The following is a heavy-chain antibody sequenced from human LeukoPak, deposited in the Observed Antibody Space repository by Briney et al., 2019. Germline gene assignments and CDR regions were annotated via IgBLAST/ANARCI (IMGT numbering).Heavy chain of an antibody. V-gene: IGHV4-34*01. CDR3: ARETTRPVAFDI. CDR2: INHSGST. D-gene: IGHD1-1*01. CDR1: GGSFSGYY. J-gene: IGHJ3*02. Sequence: SETLSFTCAVYGGSFSGYYWSWIRQPPGKGLEWIGEINHSGSTNYNPSLRSRVTISVDTSKNQFSLKLSSVTAADTAVYYCARETTRPVAFDIWGQGTMVTVSS.